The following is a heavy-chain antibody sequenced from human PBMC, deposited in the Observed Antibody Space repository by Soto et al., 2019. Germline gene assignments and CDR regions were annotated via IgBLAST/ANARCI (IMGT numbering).Heavy chain of an antibody. V-gene: IGHV4-30-4*01. D-gene: IGHD3-3*01. CDR3: ARGVTVFGLVSRFWFDP. CDR1: GVSIISGDYS. CDR2: IYNSGIT. Sequence: SETLSLTCTVSGVSIISGDYSWSWVRQSPGKGLEWIGHIYNSGITYYNPSLKSRVVISIDTSRNQFSLRLNSLTAADRAVYFCARGVTVFGLVSRFWFDPWGQGTVVTVSS. J-gene: IGHJ5*02.